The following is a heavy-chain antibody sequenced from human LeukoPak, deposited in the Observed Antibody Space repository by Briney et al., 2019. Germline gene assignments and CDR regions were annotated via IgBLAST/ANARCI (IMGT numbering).Heavy chain of an antibody. J-gene: IGHJ6*03. CDR1: GFTFSSYT. CDR3: ARDGDTVLTRGYYYYMDV. CDR2: ITSSSSYI. Sequence: GGSLRVSWAASGFTFSSYTMNWVRQAPGKGPEWVSSITSSSSYIYYADSVKGRFTISRDNARNSLYLQMNSLRAEDTALYYCARDGDTVLTRGYYYYMDVWGKGTTVTVSS. D-gene: IGHD4-23*01. V-gene: IGHV3-21*01.